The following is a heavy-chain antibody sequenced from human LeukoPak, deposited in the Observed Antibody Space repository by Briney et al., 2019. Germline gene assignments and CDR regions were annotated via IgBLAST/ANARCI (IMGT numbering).Heavy chain of an antibody. Sequence: ASVKVSCKASGYIFTNFGVSWVRQAPGQGPEWMGWISVCNGNTNYAQKIQGRVTMTTDTSTSTAYMELSSLRSEDTAVYYCARATRGATIENFDYWGQGTLVTVSS. CDR1: GYIFTNFG. CDR3: ARATRGATIENFDY. D-gene: IGHD5-24*01. CDR2: ISVCNGNT. J-gene: IGHJ4*02. V-gene: IGHV1-18*01.